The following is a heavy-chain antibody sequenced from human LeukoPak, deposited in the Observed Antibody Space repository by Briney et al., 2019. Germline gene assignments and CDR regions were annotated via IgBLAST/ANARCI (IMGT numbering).Heavy chain of an antibody. CDR1: GGSISSYY. J-gene: IGHJ6*03. V-gene: IGHV4-4*07. Sequence: PSETLSLTCTVSGGSISSYYWSWIRQPAGKGLEWIGRIYTSGSTNYNPSLKSRVTMSEDTSKNQFSLKLSSVTAADTAVYYCARGRSSSGYYYYMDVWGKGTTVTVSS. CDR2: IYTSGST. CDR3: ARGRSSSGYYYYMDV. D-gene: IGHD6-13*01.